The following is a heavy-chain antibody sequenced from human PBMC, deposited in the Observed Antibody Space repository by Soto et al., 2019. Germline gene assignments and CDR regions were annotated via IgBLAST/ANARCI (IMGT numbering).Heavy chain of an antibody. V-gene: IGHV3-23*01. Sequence: EVQLLESGGGLVQPGGSLRLSCVVSGFTFGSYAMSWVRQAPEKGPEWVAILGGNGFTTYYADSVKGRFTISGDKSKSTLFLQMNSIRADDTGVYYCAIALRPSLNFFYYMDVWGRGTSVTVSS. CDR1: GFTFGSYA. D-gene: IGHD2-2*01. CDR3: AIALRPSLNFFYYMDV. CDR2: LGGNGFTT. J-gene: IGHJ6*03.